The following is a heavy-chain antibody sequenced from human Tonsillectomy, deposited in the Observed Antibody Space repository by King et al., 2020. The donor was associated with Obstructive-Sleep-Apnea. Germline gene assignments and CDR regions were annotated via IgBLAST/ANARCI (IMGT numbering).Heavy chain of an antibody. CDR3: ARGEYSYGYPYDYYGMDV. J-gene: IGHJ6*02. D-gene: IGHD5-18*01. CDR1: GGSISSYY. V-gene: IGHV4-59*01. CDR2: IYYSGST. Sequence: QLQESGPGLVKPSETLSLTCTVSGGSISSYYWSWIRQPPGKGLEWIGYIYYSGSTNYNPSLKSRVTISVDTSKNQFSLKLSSVTAADTAVYDCARGEYSYGYPYDYYGMDVWGQGTTVTVSS.